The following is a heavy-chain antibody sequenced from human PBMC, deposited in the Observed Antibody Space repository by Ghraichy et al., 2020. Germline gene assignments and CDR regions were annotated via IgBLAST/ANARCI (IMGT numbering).Heavy chain of an antibody. CDR1: GYKFTNYA. CDR3: ARGPRGPGYLGSGSPEYYFDY. Sequence: ASVKVSCKASGYKFTNYAMHWVRQAPGQRLEWMGWINGANDNTKYSQKFQGRVTITRDTSASTVYMELSSLRSDDTAVFFCARGPRGPGYLGSGSPEYYFDYWGQGTLVTVSS. J-gene: IGHJ4*02. CDR2: INGANDNT. V-gene: IGHV1-3*01. D-gene: IGHD3-10*01.